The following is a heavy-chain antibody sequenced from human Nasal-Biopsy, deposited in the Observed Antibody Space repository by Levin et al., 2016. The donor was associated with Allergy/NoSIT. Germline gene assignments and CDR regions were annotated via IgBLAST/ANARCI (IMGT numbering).Heavy chain of an antibody. Sequence: GGSLRLSCAVSGFTFSSSAMNWVRQGPGKGLEWVSVLYGGGDTYYADSVKGRFTISKDISNNTLYLLMRSLRPEDTAVYYCARARSVNRYFDYWGQGALVTVSS. D-gene: IGHD3-16*02. CDR3: ARARSVNRYFDY. CDR1: GFTFSSSA. V-gene: IGHV3-66*01. J-gene: IGHJ4*02. CDR2: LYGGGDT.